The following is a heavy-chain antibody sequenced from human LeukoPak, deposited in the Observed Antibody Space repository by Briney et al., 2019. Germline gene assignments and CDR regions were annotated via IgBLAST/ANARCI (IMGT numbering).Heavy chain of an antibody. CDR2: FDPEDGET. J-gene: IGHJ4*02. Sequence: ASVKVSCKVSGYTLTELSMHWVRQAPGKGLEWMGGFDPEDGETIYAQKFQGRVTMTEDTSTDTAYMELSSLRSEDTAVYYCATSLESRWLVRRGAYYFDYWGQGTLVTVSS. CDR1: GYTLTELS. CDR3: ATSLESRWLVRRGAYYFDY. D-gene: IGHD6-19*01. V-gene: IGHV1-24*01.